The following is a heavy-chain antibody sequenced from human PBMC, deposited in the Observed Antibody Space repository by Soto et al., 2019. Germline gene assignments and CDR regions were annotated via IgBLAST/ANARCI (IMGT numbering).Heavy chain of an antibody. D-gene: IGHD2-15*01. CDR1: GGSISSSNW. CDR3: AREVVVVVAATYWFDP. CDR2: IYHSGST. J-gene: IGHJ5*02. Sequence: VQLLESGGGLVQPGGSLRLSCAVSGGSISSSNWWSWVRQPPGKGLEWIGEIYHSGSTNYNPSLKSRVTISVDKSKNQFSLKLSSVTAADTAVYYCAREVVVVVAATYWFDPWGQGTLVTVSS. V-gene: IGHV4-4*02.